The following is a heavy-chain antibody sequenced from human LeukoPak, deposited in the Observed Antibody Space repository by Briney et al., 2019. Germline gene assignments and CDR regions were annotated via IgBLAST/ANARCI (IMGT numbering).Heavy chain of an antibody. CDR3: ASTIVVVPAAILHYMDV. Sequence: GGSLRLSCAVSGFTFSSDWMIWVRQAPGKGQEWVANISPDGSEKNYVDSVRGRFTISRDNAKNSLDPQMNSLRAEDTAVYYCASTIVVVPAAILHYMDVWGKGTTVTISS. V-gene: IGHV3-7*01. CDR2: ISPDGSEK. D-gene: IGHD2-2*01. J-gene: IGHJ6*03. CDR1: GFTFSSDW.